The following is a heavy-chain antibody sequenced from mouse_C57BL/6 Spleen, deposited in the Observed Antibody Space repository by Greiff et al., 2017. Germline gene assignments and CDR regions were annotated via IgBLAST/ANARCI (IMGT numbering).Heavy chain of an antibody. D-gene: IGHD1-1*01. V-gene: IGHV1-26*01. CDR1: GYTFTDYY. J-gene: IGHJ2*01. CDR3: AKRPYYYGSSSFDY. CDR2: INPNNGGT. Sequence: EVQLQQSGPELVKPGASVKISCKASGYTFTDYYMNWVKQSHGKSLEWIGDINPNNGGTSYNQKFKGKATLTVDKSSSTAYMELRSLTSEDSAVYYCAKRPYYYGSSSFDYWGQGTTLTVSS.